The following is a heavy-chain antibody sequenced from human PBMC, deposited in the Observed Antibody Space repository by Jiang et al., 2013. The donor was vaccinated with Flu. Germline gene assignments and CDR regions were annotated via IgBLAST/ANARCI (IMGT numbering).Heavy chain of an antibody. D-gene: IGHD2-8*01. V-gene: IGHV3-7*03. CDR1: GFTLRSYW. Sequence: GGPLRLSCAASGFTLRSYWMSWVRQAPGKGLEWVANIKADGTETYYVASVRGRFTISKDNAKNSLYLQMDSLRGDDTAVYYCARDSLLSLGMFDNWGQGTLVAVSS. J-gene: IGHJ4*02. CDR2: IKADGTET. CDR3: ARDSLLSLGMFDN.